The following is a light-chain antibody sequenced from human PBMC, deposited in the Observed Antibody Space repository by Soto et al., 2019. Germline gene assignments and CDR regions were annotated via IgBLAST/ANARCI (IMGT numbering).Light chain of an antibody. CDR2: DTF. CDR3: QQRARWPMP. Sequence: EVVLTQSPATLSMSPGERVTLSCRASQSVSTFVAWYQHKPGQAPRPVIYDTFKRAPGVPDRFSGGGSGTDFSLTISSLEPEDFGVYYCQQRARWPMPFGQGTRLELK. J-gene: IGKJ5*01. CDR1: QSVSTF. V-gene: IGKV3-11*01.